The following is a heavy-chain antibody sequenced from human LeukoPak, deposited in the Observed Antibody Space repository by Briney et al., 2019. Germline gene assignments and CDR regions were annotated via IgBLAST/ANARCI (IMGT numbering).Heavy chain of an antibody. J-gene: IGHJ4*02. V-gene: IGHV4-39*07. CDR3: ARDLEGGEYDSSGYSSDY. D-gene: IGHD3-22*01. CDR2: IYYSGST. Sequence: PSETLSLTCTVSGGPISSSSYYWGWIRQPPGKGLEWIGSIYYSGSTYYNPSLKSRVTISVDTSKNQFSLKLSSVTAADTAVYYCARDLEGGEYDSSGYSSDYWGQGTLVTVSS. CDR1: GGPISSSSYY.